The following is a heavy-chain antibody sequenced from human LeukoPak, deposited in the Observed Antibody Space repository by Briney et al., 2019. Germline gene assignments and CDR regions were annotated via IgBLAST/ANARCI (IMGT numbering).Heavy chain of an antibody. CDR1: GFPFSNYG. J-gene: IGHJ4*01. Sequence: PRGSLRPSCAASGFPFSNYGMHWVRQAPGKGLEWVAVISADGIDKYYADSVKGRFTISRDNSKNTLYLQMSSLRPEDTAVYYCAKDKRREGDYWG. CDR3: AKDKRREGDY. CDR2: ISADGIDK. V-gene: IGHV3-30*18.